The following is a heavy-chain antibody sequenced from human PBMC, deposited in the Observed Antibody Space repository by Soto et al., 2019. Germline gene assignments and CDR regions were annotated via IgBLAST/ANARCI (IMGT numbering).Heavy chain of an antibody. D-gene: IGHD2-15*01. CDR2: IDPSDSYT. Sequence: PGESLKISCKGSGYSFTSYWISWVRQMPGKGLEWMGRIDPSDSYTNYSPSFQGHVTISADKSISTAYLQWSSLKASDTAMYYCASPQLPGRYCSGGSCYYYYGMDVWGQGTTVTVSS. V-gene: IGHV5-10-1*01. J-gene: IGHJ6*02. CDR1: GYSFTSYW. CDR3: ASPQLPGRYCSGGSCYYYYGMDV.